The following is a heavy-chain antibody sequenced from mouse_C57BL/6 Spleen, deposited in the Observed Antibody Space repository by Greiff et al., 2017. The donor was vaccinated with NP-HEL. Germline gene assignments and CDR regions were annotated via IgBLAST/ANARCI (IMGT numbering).Heavy chain of an antibody. D-gene: IGHD1-1*01. CDR2: IYPGDGDT. Sequence: QVHVKQSGAELVKPGASVKISCKASGYAFSSYWMNWVKQRPGKGLAWIGQIYPGDGDTNYNGQLKGKATLTADKSSSTAYRQLSSLTSEDSAVYFCARWATTVVATDYWGQGTTLTVSS. CDR1: GYAFSSYW. CDR3: ARWATTVVATDY. J-gene: IGHJ2*01. V-gene: IGHV1-80*01.